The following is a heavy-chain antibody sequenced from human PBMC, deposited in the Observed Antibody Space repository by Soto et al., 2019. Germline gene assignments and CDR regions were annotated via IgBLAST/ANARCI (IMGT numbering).Heavy chain of an antibody. CDR2: KSFDGRNE. V-gene: IGHV3-30*18. CDR3: AKDKSGGYMYYFEH. CDR1: GFRFTSYG. Sequence: QVQLVESGGGVVQPGRSLRLSCAASGFRFTSYGMHWVRQAPGKGLEWVAAKSFDGRNEYYADSVKGRFTISRDNSKNTLYLQMNSLRAEDTAVYYCAKDKSGGYMYYFEHWGQGTLVTVSS. J-gene: IGHJ4*02. D-gene: IGHD3-22*01.